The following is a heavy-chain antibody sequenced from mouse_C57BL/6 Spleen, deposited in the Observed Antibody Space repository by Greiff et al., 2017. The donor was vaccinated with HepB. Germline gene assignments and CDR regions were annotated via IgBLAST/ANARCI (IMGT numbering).Heavy chain of an antibody. D-gene: IGHD2-1*01. J-gene: IGHJ2*01. CDR1: GFTFKDDY. CDR2: IDPENGDT. V-gene: IGHV14-4*01. CDR3: SEVTGDY. Sequence: VQLKQSGAELVRPGASVKLSCTASGFTFKDDYMHWVKQRPEQGLEWIGWIDPENGDTEYASKFQGKATITADTSSNTAYLQLSSLTSEDPAVYGCSEVTGDYGGQGTTLTVSA.